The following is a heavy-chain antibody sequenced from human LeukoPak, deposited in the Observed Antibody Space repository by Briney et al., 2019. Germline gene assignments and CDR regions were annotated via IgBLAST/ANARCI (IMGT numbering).Heavy chain of an antibody. V-gene: IGHV4-39*07. D-gene: IGHD6-13*01. Sequence: SETLSLTCSVSGDSFRSVKDYWAWIRQPPGKGLEWIASGDYSGGTYYNPSLESRVTISADMSKNQISLKLNSVTAADTAVYYCATIATAGTTWGQGTLVTVSS. CDR1: GDSFRSVKDY. CDR2: GDYSGGT. J-gene: IGHJ5*02. CDR3: ATIATAGTT.